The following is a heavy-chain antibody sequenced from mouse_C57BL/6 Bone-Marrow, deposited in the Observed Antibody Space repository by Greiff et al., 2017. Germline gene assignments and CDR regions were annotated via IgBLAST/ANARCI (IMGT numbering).Heavy chain of an antibody. CDR1: GFTFSDYY. CDR2: ISNGGGST. V-gene: IGHV5-12*01. D-gene: IGHD2-5*01. J-gene: IGHJ3*01. CDR3: ARQGIVTTKFAY. Sequence: EVMLVESGGGLVQPGGSLKLSCAASGFTFSDYYMYLVRQTPEKRLEWVAYISNGGGSTYYPDTVKGRFTISRDNAKNTLYLQMSRLKSEDTAMYYCARQGIVTTKFAYWGQGTLVTVSA.